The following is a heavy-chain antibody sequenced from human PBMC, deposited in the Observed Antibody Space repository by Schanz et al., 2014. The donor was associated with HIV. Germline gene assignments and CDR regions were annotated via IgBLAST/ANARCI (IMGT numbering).Heavy chain of an antibody. D-gene: IGHD3-22*01. CDR3: ARDPKYYYDSTRPTKGGYFDY. V-gene: IGHV3-33*01. CDR1: GFIFSSYA. CDR2: IWETGKIK. Sequence: QVQLVESGGGVVQPGRSLRLSCAASGFIFSSYAMHWVRQAPGKGLEWVAVIWETGKIKNYAEAVRGRFTISRDNYKNTLYLQMNSLRAEDTAVYYCARDPKYYYDSTRPTKGGYFDYWGQGTLVTVSS. J-gene: IGHJ4*02.